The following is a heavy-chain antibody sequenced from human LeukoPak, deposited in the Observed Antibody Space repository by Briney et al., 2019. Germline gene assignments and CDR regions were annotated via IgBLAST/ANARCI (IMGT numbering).Heavy chain of an antibody. D-gene: IGHD2-15*01. V-gene: IGHV3-74*01. CDR2: INSDESDT. CDR1: GFTFTNYW. Sequence: GGSLRLSCAASGFTFTNYWMHWVRQAPGKGLVWVSRINSDESDTNYADSVKGRFTISRDNARNTVYLQMNSLRAEDTAVYYCAKNPYCSGGSCYHPFDYWGQGTLVTVSS. CDR3: AKNPYCSGGSCYHPFDY. J-gene: IGHJ4*02.